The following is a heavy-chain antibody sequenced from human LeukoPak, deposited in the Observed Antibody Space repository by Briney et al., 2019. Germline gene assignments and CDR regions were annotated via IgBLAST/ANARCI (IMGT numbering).Heavy chain of an antibody. J-gene: IGHJ4*02. CDR1: GFTFSSYW. V-gene: IGHV3-74*01. D-gene: IGHD2/OR15-2a*01. Sequence: PAGSLRLSCAVSGFTFSSYWMHWVRQAPGKGLVWVSRVNSDGTTTTYADSVRGRFTISRDNAKNTLYLQMNSLRAEDTAVYYCTSFRGGDFPPVWGQGTLVTVSS. CDR3: TSFRGGDFPPV. CDR2: VNSDGTTT.